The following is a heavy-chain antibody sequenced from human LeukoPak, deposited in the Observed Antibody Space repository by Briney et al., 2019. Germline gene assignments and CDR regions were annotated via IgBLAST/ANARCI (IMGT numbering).Heavy chain of an antibody. Sequence: GGSLRLSCAASGFTFSDYNMNWVRQAPGKGLEWVSSISSSSSFIYYADSVKGRFTISRDNAKNSLYLQMNSLRAEDTAVYYCAREARLADAFDIWGQETMVTVSS. D-gene: IGHD6-19*01. V-gene: IGHV3-21*01. CDR2: ISSSSSFI. CDR3: AREARLADAFDI. J-gene: IGHJ3*02. CDR1: GFTFSDYN.